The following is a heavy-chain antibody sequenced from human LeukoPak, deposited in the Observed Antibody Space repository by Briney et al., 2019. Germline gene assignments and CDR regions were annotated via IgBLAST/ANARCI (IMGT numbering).Heavy chain of an antibody. V-gene: IGHV4-34*01. J-gene: IGHJ5*02. CDR1: GGSFSGYY. Sequence: PSETLSLTCAVYGGSFSGYYWSWIRQPPGKGLEWIGEINHSGSTNYNPSLKSRVTISVDTSKNQFSLKLSSVTAADTAVYHCARLYCSGGSCYSRGDNWFDPWGQGTLVTVSS. D-gene: IGHD2-15*01. CDR2: INHSGST. CDR3: ARLYCSGGSCYSRGDNWFDP.